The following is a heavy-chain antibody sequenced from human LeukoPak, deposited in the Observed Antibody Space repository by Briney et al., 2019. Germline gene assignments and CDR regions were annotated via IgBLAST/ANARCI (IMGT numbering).Heavy chain of an antibody. CDR3: ARVGGSYFIDY. Sequence: SETLSLTCTVSGGSISSYYWSWIRQPPGKGLEWIGYIYCSGSTNYNPSLKSRVTISVDTSKNQFSLKLSSVTAADTAVYYCARVGGSYFIDYWGQGTLVTVSS. J-gene: IGHJ4*02. CDR1: GGSISSYY. V-gene: IGHV4-59*01. CDR2: IYCSGST. D-gene: IGHD1-26*01.